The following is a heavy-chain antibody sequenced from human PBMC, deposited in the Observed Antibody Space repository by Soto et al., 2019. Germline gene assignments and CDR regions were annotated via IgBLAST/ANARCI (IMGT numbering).Heavy chain of an antibody. V-gene: IGHV2-5*02. D-gene: IGHD6-13*01. J-gene: IGHJ4*02. Sequence: QITLKESGPTLVKPTQTLTLTCTFSGFSLSTSGVGVGWIRQPPGKALEWLALIYWDDDKRYSPSLKSRLTITKDPSNNQVVLTMTNMDPVDTATYYCAHRLPGYSFDYWGQGTLVTVSS. CDR1: GFSLSTSGVG. CDR2: IYWDDDK. CDR3: AHRLPGYSFDY.